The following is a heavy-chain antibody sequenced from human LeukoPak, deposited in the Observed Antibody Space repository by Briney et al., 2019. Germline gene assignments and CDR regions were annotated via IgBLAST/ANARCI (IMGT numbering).Heavy chain of an antibody. Sequence: GGSLRLSCAASGFTFSNAWMSWVRQSPGKGLEWVGRMKSKTDGGTTDYAAPVKGRFTISRDDSKNTLYLQMNSLKTEDTAVYYCTTIGDYGDYDYWGQGTLVTVSS. D-gene: IGHD4-17*01. V-gene: IGHV3-15*01. CDR2: MKSKTDGGTT. J-gene: IGHJ4*02. CDR3: TTIGDYGDYDY. CDR1: GFTFSNAW.